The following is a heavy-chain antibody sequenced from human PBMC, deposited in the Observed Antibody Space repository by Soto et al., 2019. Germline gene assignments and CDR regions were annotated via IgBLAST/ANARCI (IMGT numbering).Heavy chain of an antibody. Sequence: SETLSLTCAVYGGSFSGYYWGWIRQPPGKGLEWIGEINHSGSTNYNPSLKSRVTISVDTSKNQFSLKLSSVTAADTAVYYCARGLHLGELSLGSSFDPWGQGTLVTVSS. V-gene: IGHV4-34*01. CDR2: INHSGST. D-gene: IGHD3-16*02. CDR3: ARGLHLGELSLGSSFDP. CDR1: GGSFSGYY. J-gene: IGHJ5*02.